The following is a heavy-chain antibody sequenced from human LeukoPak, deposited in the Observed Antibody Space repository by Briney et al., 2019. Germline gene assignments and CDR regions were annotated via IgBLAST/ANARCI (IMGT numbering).Heavy chain of an antibody. CDR1: GGSISSYY. D-gene: IGHD6-6*01. Sequence: PSEALSLTCTVPGGSISSYYWSWIRQPPGKGLEWIGYIYFSGSTNYNPSLKSRVTISVDTSKNQFSLKLSSVTAADTAVYYCARHVLAARPSFDYWGQGTLVTVSS. CDR2: IYFSGST. CDR3: ARHVLAARPSFDY. J-gene: IGHJ4*02. V-gene: IGHV4-59*08.